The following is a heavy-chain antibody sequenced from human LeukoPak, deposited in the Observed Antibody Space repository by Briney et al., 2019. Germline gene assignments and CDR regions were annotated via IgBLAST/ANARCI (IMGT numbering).Heavy chain of an antibody. J-gene: IGHJ3*02. CDR2: IYTSGST. V-gene: IGHV4-61*02. CDR1: GGSISSGIYY. CDR3: ARVTPENDGAFDI. Sequence: SETLSLTCTVSGGSISSGIYYWSWIRQPAGKGLEWIGRIYTSGSTNYNPSLRSRVTISVDTSKNHFSLKLSSVTAADTAVYYCARVTPENDGAFDIWGQGTMVTVSS. D-gene: IGHD1-1*01.